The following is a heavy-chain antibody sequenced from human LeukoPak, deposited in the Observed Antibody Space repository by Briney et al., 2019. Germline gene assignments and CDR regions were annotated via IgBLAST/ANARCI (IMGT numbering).Heavy chain of an antibody. Sequence: SGTLSLTCAVSGGSISSSNWWSWIRQPPGKGLEWIGYIYYSGSTNYNPSLKSRVTISVDTSKNQFSLKLSSVTAADTAVYYCAREVVGIDYWGQGTLVTVSS. D-gene: IGHD2-15*01. CDR1: GGSISSSNW. CDR3: AREVVGIDY. J-gene: IGHJ4*02. CDR2: IYYSGST. V-gene: IGHV4-61*01.